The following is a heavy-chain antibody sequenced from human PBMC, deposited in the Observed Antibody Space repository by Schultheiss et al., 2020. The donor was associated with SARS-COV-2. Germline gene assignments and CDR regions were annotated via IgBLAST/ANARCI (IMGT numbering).Heavy chain of an antibody. CDR2: IYYSGST. CDR3: AAYDFWSTYGMDV. V-gene: IGHV4-34*01. Sequence: SETLSLTCAVYGGSFSGYYWSWIRQPPGKGLEWIGYIYYSGSTYYNPSLKSLVTISVDTSKNQFSLKLSSVTAADTAVYYCAAYDFWSTYGMDVWGQGTTVTVSS. J-gene: IGHJ6*02. CDR1: GGSFSGYY. D-gene: IGHD3-3*01.